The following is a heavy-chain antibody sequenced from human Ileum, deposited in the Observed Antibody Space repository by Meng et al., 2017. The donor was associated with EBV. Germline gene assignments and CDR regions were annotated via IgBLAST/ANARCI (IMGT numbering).Heavy chain of an antibody. V-gene: IGHV1-69*01. CDR1: GGTFSTYD. Sequence: QVQMVQVGAEVKKPGSALKLSCKASGGTFSTYDISWVRQAPGQGLEWMGGIIPIFAAPIYARKFQGRVTITADESTSTVYMELTSLTSEDTAVYFCARYFSDGSGFYNVDYWGQGTLVTVSS. J-gene: IGHJ4*02. CDR2: IIPIFAAP. D-gene: IGHD3-22*01. CDR3: ARYFSDGSGFYNVDY.